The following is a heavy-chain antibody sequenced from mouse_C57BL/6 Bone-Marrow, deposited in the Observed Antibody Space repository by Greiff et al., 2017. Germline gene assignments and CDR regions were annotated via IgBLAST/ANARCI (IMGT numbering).Heavy chain of an antibody. CDR2: IDPSDSYT. CDR1: GYTFTSYW. CDR3: ARDTTVLAPAWFAY. D-gene: IGHD1-1*01. Sequence: QVQLKQPGAELVMPGASVKLSCKASGYTFTSYWMHWVKQRPGQGLEWIGEIDPSDSYTNYNQKFKGKSTLTVDKSSSTAYMQLSSLTSEDSAVYYCARDTTVLAPAWFAYWGQGTLVTVSA. V-gene: IGHV1-69*01. J-gene: IGHJ3*01.